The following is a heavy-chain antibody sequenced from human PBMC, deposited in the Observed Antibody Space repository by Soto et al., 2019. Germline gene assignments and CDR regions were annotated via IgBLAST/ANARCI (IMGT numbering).Heavy chain of an antibody. Sequence: QVQLVQSGAEVKKPGSSVKVSCKASGGTFSSYAISWVRQAPGQGLEWMGGIIPIFGTADYAQKFQGRVTITADESTSTAYMELSSLRAEDTAVYYCARFRAAAGPPHRPRYCYGMDVWGQGTTVTVSS. D-gene: IGHD6-13*01. CDR3: ARFRAAAGPPHRPRYCYGMDV. J-gene: IGHJ6*02. V-gene: IGHV1-69*12. CDR1: GGTFSSYA. CDR2: IIPIFGTA.